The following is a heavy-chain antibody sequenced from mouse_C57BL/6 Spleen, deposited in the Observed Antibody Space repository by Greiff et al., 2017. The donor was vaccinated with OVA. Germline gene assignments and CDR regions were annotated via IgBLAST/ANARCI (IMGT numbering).Heavy chain of an antibody. Sequence: LQQSGAELVRPGASVKLSCKASYFTFTDYAINWVKQRPGQGLEWIGCFTRYSGTTEYSENFKGKATLTANTSSSTAYMELSSLTSEDSAVYYCASGGYYGALDYWGQGTTLTVSS. J-gene: IGHJ2*01. CDR1: YFTFTDYA. CDR3: ASGGYYGALDY. D-gene: IGHD1-1*01. V-gene: IGHV1-49*01. CDR2: FTRYSGTT.